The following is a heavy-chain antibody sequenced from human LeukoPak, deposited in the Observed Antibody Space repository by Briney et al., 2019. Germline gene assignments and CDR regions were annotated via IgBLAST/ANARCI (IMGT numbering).Heavy chain of an antibody. J-gene: IGHJ6*03. Sequence: SETLSLTCTVSGGSINSSYWSWIRQPPGKGLEWIGYISYSGSTNYNPSLKSRVTISVDTSKNQFSLKLSSVTAADTAVYYCARVNYYYYYMDVWGKGTTVTISS. V-gene: IGHV4-59*01. CDR3: ARVNYYYYYMDV. CDR1: GGSINSSY. CDR2: ISYSGST.